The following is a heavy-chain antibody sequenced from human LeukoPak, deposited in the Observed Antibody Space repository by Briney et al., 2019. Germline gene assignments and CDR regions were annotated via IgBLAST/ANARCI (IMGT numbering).Heavy chain of an antibody. Sequence: GGSLRLSCAASGFTFSSYNMNWVRQAPEKGLEWVSYISSSGSTIYYADSVKGPFTISRDNAKDSLYLQMNSLRDEDTAGYYCAREYSSSSGSVSDYWGQGTLVTVSS. CDR1: GFTFSSYN. J-gene: IGHJ4*02. V-gene: IGHV3-48*02. CDR3: AREYSSSSGSVSDY. CDR2: ISSSGSTI. D-gene: IGHD6-6*01.